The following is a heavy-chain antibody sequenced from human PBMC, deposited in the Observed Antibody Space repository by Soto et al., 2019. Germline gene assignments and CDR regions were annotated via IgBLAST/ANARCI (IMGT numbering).Heavy chain of an antibody. J-gene: IGHJ5*02. CDR3: ARSYYDILTGYYSAFDP. D-gene: IGHD3-9*01. V-gene: IGHV4-39*01. Sequence: SETLSLTCTVSGGSISSSSYYWGWIRQPPGKGLEWIGSIYYSGSTYYNPSLKSRVTISVDTSKNQFSLKLSSVTAADTAVYYCARSYYDILTGYYSAFDPWGQGTLVTVSS. CDR1: GGSISSSSYY. CDR2: IYYSGST.